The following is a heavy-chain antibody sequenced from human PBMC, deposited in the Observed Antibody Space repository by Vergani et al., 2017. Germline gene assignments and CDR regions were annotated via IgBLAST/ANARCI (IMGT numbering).Heavy chain of an antibody. D-gene: IGHD6-19*01. CDR1: GASIRSSNYY. J-gene: IGHJ5*02. Sequence: QLQLQESAPGLVKPSATLSLTCSVSGASIRSSNYYCGWIRQPPGKGLEWIASIYYSGSTYYNPSLKSRVTISVYTSKNQFSLKLSSVTAADTAVYFCARHSTVEWLVKLGWIDPWGQGILVTVSS. CDR2: IYYSGST. V-gene: IGHV4-39*01. CDR3: ARHSTVEWLVKLGWIDP.